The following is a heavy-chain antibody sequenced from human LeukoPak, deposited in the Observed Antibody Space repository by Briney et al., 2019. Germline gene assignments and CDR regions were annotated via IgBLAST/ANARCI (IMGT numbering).Heavy chain of an antibody. J-gene: IGHJ4*02. D-gene: IGHD3-22*01. CDR3: ARSRYYYDSSGYYTRFDY. V-gene: IGHV4-59*12. CDR1: GGSISSYY. CDR2: IYYSGST. Sequence: SETLSLTCTVSGGSISSYYWSWIRQPPGKGLEWIGYIYYSGSTNYNPSLKSRVTMSVDTSKNQFSLKLSSVTAADTAVYYCARSRYYYDSSGYYTRFDYWGQGTLVTVSS.